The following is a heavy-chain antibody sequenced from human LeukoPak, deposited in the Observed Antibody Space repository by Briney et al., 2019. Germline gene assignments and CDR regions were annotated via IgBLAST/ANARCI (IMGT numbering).Heavy chain of an antibody. Sequence: ASVNVSCKASGYTFTSYYMHWVRQAPGQGLEWMGIINPSGGSTSYAQRFQGRVTMTRDTSTSTVYMELSSLRSEDTAVYYCARDGDTAAAGTDPYYYYMDVWGKGTTVTVSS. V-gene: IGHV1-46*01. D-gene: IGHD6-13*01. J-gene: IGHJ6*03. CDR2: INPSGGST. CDR1: GYTFTSYY. CDR3: ARDGDTAAAGTDPYYYYMDV.